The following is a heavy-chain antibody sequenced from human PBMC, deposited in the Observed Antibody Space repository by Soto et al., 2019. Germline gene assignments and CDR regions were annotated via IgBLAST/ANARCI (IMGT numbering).Heavy chain of an antibody. CDR2: IKQDGSEK. D-gene: IGHD3-3*01. V-gene: IGHV3-7*01. J-gene: IGHJ5*02. CDR1: GFTFSSYW. CDR3: ARFTYYDFWSGYYIVGFDP. Sequence: VGSLRLSCAASGFTFSSYWMSWVRQAPGKGLEWVANIKQDGSEKYYVDSVKGRFTISRDNAKNSLYLQMNSLRAEDTAVYYCARFTYYDFWSGYYIVGFDPWGQGTLVTVSS.